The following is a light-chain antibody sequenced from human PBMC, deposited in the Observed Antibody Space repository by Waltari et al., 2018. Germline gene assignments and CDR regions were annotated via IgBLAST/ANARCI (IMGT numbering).Light chain of an antibody. J-gene: IGLJ2*01. CDR1: NSNIGRNY. CDR3: ASWDDGLSGLI. Sequence: QSVVTQPPSASGTPGQSVTISCSGTNSNIGRNYVYWYQQFPGMAPKLLLYSNNRRRSGVPDRFSGSKSGTSASLAINGLRSEDEAHYYCASWDDGLSGLIFGGGTELTV. V-gene: IGLV1-47*02. CDR2: SNN.